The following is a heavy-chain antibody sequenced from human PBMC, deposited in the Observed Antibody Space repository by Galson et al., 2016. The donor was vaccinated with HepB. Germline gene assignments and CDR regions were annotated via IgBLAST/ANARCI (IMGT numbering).Heavy chain of an antibody. CDR1: RFTFSSYW. Sequence: SLRLSCADSRFTFSSYWMHWVRQVPGKGPVWVSVISGDASLTRYADSVRGRFTISRDNSHNILYLQMNSLRADDTAVYYCVSPLHNDGNSGMAFDVWGQGTMVTVSS. J-gene: IGHJ3*01. D-gene: IGHD4-23*01. CDR3: VSPLHNDGNSGMAFDV. V-gene: IGHV3-74*01. CDR2: ISGDASLT.